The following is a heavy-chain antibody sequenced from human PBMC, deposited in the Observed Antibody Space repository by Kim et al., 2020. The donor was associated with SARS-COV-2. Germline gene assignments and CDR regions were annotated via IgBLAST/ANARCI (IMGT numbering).Heavy chain of an antibody. V-gene: IGHV3-30*04. CDR3: ARVLEHSSSF. CDR2: ISYDGSNK. D-gene: IGHD6-13*01. J-gene: IGHJ4*02. CDR1: GFTFSSYA. Sequence: GGSLRLSCAASGFTFSSYAMHWVRQAPGKGLEWVAVISYDGSNKYYADSVKGRFTISRDNSKNTLYLQMNSLRAEDTAVYYCARVLEHSSSFWGQGTLVTVSS.